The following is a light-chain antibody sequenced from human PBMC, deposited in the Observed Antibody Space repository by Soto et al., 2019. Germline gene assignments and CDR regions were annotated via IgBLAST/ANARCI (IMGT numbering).Light chain of an antibody. J-gene: IGKJ2*01. CDR1: QSVSRN. CDR2: GAS. Sequence: EIVMTQSPATLSVSPGXRATLSCRASQSVSRNLAWYRQKPGQAPRLLIYGASTRATATPARFSGSGSGTEFTLTISSLQSEDFAVYYCQQYNGWPYTFGQGTKV. CDR3: QQYNGWPYT. V-gene: IGKV3-15*01.